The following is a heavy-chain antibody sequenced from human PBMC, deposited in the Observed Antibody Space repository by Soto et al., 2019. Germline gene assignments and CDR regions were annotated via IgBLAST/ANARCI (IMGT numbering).Heavy chain of an antibody. CDR1: GYTFTSYA. V-gene: IGHV1-3*01. Sequence: ASVKVSCKASGYTFTSYAMHWVRQAPGQRLEWMGGINAGNGNTKHSQKFQGRVTITTDASAGTVYMELSSLRSDDTATYFCARYRHCSGDSCNYYYIMDLWGQGTTVTVSS. D-gene: IGHD2-15*01. CDR2: INAGNGNT. J-gene: IGHJ6*02. CDR3: ARYRHCSGDSCNYYYIMDL.